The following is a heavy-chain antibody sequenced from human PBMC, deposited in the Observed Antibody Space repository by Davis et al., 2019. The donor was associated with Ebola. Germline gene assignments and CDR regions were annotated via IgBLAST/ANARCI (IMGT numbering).Heavy chain of an antibody. Sequence: GGSLRLSCAASGFTFSSYSMNWVRQAPGKGLEWVSAISGSGGSTYYADSVKGRFTISRHNSKNTLYLQMNSLRAEDTAVYYCARHDDYGGNSVDYWGQGTLVTVSS. V-gene: IGHV3-23*01. J-gene: IGHJ4*02. CDR3: ARHDDYGGNSVDY. CDR2: ISGSGGST. D-gene: IGHD4-23*01. CDR1: GFTFSSYS.